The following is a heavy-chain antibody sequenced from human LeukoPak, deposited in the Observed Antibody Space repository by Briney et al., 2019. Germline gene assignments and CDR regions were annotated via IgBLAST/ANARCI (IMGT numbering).Heavy chain of an antibody. CDR3: AKDLTAYYSAGSCYRDYFDY. CDR1: GFTFNTYA. V-gene: IGHV3-23*01. D-gene: IGHD2-15*01. J-gene: IGHJ4*02. Sequence: GGSLRLSCTASGFTFNTYAMSWVRQAPGKGLEWVSTISGDGYTSYYADPVKGRFTISRDNSWYTVDLQMNTLRAEDTAIYYCAKDLTAYYSAGSCYRDYFDYWGQGTLVTVSS. CDR2: ISGDGYTS.